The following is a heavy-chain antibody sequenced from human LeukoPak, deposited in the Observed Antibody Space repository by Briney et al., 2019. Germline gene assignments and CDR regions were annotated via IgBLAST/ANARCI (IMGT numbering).Heavy chain of an antibody. CDR3: ARGPKKSAGGNPGSAWFAP. V-gene: IGHV1-8*01. CDR2: MNPNSGNT. J-gene: IGHJ5*02. CDR1: GYTFTTYD. D-gene: IGHD4-23*01. Sequence: GASVKVSCKASGYTFTTYDINWVRQATGQGLEWMGWMNPNSGNTGYAQKFQGRVTMTRNTSIRTAYMELSSLRSEDTAVYYCARGPKKSAGGNPGSAWFAPGGRGPRAPFPS.